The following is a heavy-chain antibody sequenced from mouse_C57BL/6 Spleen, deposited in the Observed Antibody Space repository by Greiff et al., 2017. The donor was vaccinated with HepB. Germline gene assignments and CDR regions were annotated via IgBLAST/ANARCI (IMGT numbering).Heavy chain of an antibody. Sequence: QVQLQQSGAELVKPGASVKISCKASGYAFSSYWMNWVKQRPGKGLEWIGQIYPGDGDTNYNGKFKGKATLTADKSSSTAYMQLSSLTSEDSAVYFCAREGSSGPAWFAYWGQVTLVTVSA. CDR3: AREGSSGPAWFAY. D-gene: IGHD3-2*02. CDR2: IYPGDGDT. J-gene: IGHJ3*01. V-gene: IGHV1-80*01. CDR1: GYAFSSYW.